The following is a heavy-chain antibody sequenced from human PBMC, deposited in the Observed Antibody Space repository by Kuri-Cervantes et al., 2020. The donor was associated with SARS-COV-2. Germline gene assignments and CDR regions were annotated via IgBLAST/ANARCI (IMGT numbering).Heavy chain of an antibody. CDR2: INHSGST. D-gene: IGHD3-3*01. CDR1: SGSFSGYY. CDR3: ARVWGWSGYYFHYGMDV. V-gene: IGHV4-34*01. J-gene: IGHJ6*02. Sequence: SETLSLTCAVYSGSFSGYYWSWIRQPPGKGLEWIGEINHSGSTNYNPSLKSRVTISVDTSKNQFSLKLSSVTAADTAVYYCARVWGWSGYYFHYGMDVWGQGTTVTVSS.